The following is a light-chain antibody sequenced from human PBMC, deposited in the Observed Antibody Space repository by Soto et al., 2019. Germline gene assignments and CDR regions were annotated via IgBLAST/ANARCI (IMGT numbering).Light chain of an antibody. CDR3: QQLNSYPLT. J-gene: IGKJ3*01. CDR2: AAS. Sequence: DILLTQSPSFLSASVGDRVTITCRASQGISSYLAWDQQKPGKATKLLIYAASTLQSGVPSRFSGSGSGTEFTLTISSLQPEYFATDYCQQLNSYPLTFGAGTKVDIK. CDR1: QGISSY. V-gene: IGKV1-9*01.